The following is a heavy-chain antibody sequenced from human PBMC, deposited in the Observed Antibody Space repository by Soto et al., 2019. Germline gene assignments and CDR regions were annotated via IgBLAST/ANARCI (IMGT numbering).Heavy chain of an antibody. CDR2: MNPNSGNT. V-gene: IGHV1-8*01. D-gene: IGHD2-2*01. Sequence: ASVKVSCKASGYTFTSYDINWVRQATGQGLEWMGWMNPNSGNTGYAQKFQGRVTMTRNTSISTAYMELSSLRTEDTAIYYCVKGTWAVPSASDAFDIWGQGTVVTVSS. CDR1: GYTFTSYD. CDR3: VKGTWAVPSASDAFDI. J-gene: IGHJ3*02.